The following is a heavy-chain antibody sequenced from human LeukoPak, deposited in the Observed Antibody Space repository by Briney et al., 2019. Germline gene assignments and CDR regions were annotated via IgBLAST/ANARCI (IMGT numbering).Heavy chain of an antibody. CDR2: IYHSGST. CDR1: GYSISSGFY. D-gene: IGHD6-19*01. CDR3: ARDPQLAVAPRGWFDP. Sequence: SETLSLTCGVSGYSISSGFYWGWIRQPPGKGLEWIGSIYHSGSTYYKSSLKSRVTISVDTSKNQFSLKLSSVTAADTAVYYCARDPQLAVAPRGWFDPWGQGTLVTVSS. V-gene: IGHV4-38-2*02. J-gene: IGHJ5*02.